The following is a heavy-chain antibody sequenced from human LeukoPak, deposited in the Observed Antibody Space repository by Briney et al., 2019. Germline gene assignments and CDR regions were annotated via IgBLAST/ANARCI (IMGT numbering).Heavy chain of an antibody. CDR2: ISYDGSNK. V-gene: IGHV3-30*04. J-gene: IGHJ4*02. Sequence: GGSLRLSCAASGFTFSSYAMHWVRQAPGKGLEWVAVISYDGSNKYYADSVKGRFTISRDNSKNTLYLQMNSLRAEDTAVYYCARDSRPPRDYWGQGTLVTVSS. CDR3: ARDSRPPRDY. CDR1: GFTFSSYA.